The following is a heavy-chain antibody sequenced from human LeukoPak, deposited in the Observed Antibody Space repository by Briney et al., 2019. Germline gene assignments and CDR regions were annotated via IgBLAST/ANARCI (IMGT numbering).Heavy chain of an antibody. CDR2: ISGSGGST. Sequence: GGSLRLSCAASGFTFSSYAMSWVRQAPGKGLERVSAISGSGGSTYYADSVKGRFTISRDNSKNTLYLQMNSLRAEDTAVYYCAKGWLLHNYYYYGMDVWGQGTTVTVSS. D-gene: IGHD3-22*01. CDR3: AKGWLLHNYYYYGMDV. V-gene: IGHV3-23*01. J-gene: IGHJ6*02. CDR1: GFTFSSYA.